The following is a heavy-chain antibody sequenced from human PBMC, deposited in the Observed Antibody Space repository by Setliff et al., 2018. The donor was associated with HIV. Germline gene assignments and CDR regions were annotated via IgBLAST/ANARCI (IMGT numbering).Heavy chain of an antibody. Sequence: VGSLRLSCAASGFTFSSYGMHWVRQAPGKGLEWVAVISYDGSNKYYADSVKGRFTISRDNSKNTLYLQMNSLRAEDTAVYYCAKDLGGSDGFDYWGQGTLVTVS. CDR3: AKDLGGSDGFDY. CDR2: ISYDGSNK. CDR1: GFTFSSYG. V-gene: IGHV3-30*18. J-gene: IGHJ4*02. D-gene: IGHD3-16*01.